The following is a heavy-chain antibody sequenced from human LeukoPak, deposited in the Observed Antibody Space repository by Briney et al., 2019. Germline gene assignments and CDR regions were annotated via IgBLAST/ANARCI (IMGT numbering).Heavy chain of an antibody. J-gene: IGHJ4*02. CDR3: ARTAGWSGPDY. CDR1: GFTFTSNG. D-gene: IGHD3-3*01. CDR2: IRNDGSNT. Sequence: GGSLRLSCAASGFTFTSNGIHWVRQAPGKGLEWVAFIRNDGSNTYYADSVKGRFTISRDISKKMLFLQMNSLRGEDTAVYYCARTAGWSGPDYWGQGTLVTVSS. V-gene: IGHV3-30*02.